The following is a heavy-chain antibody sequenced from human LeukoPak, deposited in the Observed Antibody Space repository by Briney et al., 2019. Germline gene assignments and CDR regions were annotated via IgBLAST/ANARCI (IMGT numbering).Heavy chain of an antibody. CDR1: GGSISSSNW. Sequence: PSGTLSLTCAVSGGSISSSNWWSWVRQPPGKGLEWIGEIYHSGSTNYNPSLKSRVTISVDTSKNQFSLKLTSVTAADTAVYYCARHPSGRMWLQQGGWFDPWGQGTLVTVSS. V-gene: IGHV4-4*02. J-gene: IGHJ5*02. CDR3: ARHPSGRMWLQQGGWFDP. CDR2: IYHSGST. D-gene: IGHD5-24*01.